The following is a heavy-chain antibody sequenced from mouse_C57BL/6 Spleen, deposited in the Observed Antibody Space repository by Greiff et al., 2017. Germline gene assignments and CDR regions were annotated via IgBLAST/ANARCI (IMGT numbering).Heavy chain of an antibody. CDR1: GYAFSSSW. CDR2: IYPGDGDT. CDR3: AREAHYYGSSTFAY. Sequence: VKLQEPGPELVKPGASVKISCKASGYAFSSSWMHWVKQRPGKGLEWIGRIYPGDGDTNYNGKFKGKATLTADKSSSTAYMQLSSLTSEDSAVYFCAREAHYYGSSTFAYWGQGTLVTVSA. J-gene: IGHJ3*01. V-gene: IGHV1-82*01. D-gene: IGHD1-1*01.